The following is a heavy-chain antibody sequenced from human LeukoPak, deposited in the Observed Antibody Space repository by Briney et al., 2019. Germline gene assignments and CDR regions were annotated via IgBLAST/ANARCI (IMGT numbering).Heavy chain of an antibody. CDR2: MNPNSGNT. D-gene: IGHD6-19*01. J-gene: IGHJ4*02. V-gene: IGHV1-8*01. CDR3: ARGPIVATILLIAVAGTGGNFDY. CDR1: GYTFTSYD. Sequence: ASVKVSCKASGYTFTSYDINWVRQATGQGLEWMGWMNPNSGNTGYAQKFQGRVTMTRNTSISTAYMELSSLRSGDTAVYYCARGPIVATILLIAVAGTGGNFDYWGQGTLVTVSS.